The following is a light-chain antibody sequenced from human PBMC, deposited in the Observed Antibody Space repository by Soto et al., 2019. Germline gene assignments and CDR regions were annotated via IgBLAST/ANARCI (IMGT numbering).Light chain of an antibody. CDR1: SSDVGGYNF. CDR2: DVN. J-gene: IGLJ2*01. Sequence: QSALTQPASVSGSPGQSTTISCTGTSSDVGGYNFVSWYQQHPGQAPKLIIYDVNNRPSGVSNRFSGSKSGNTASLTISGIQAEDEADYYCSSYTSSSTLIFGGGTKLTVL. V-gene: IGLV2-14*03. CDR3: SSYTSSSTLI.